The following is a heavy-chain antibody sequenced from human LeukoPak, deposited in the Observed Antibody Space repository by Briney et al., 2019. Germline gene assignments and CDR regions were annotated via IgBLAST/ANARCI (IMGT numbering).Heavy chain of an antibody. CDR2: ISGSGGST. J-gene: IGHJ5*02. V-gene: IGHV3-23*01. CDR3: AKDSGSSWSEGVDP. Sequence: GGSLRLSCAASGFTFSSYAMSWVRQAPGKGLEWVSAISGSGGSTYYADSVKGRFTISRDNSKNTLYLQMNRLRAEDTAVYYCAKDSGSSWSEGVDPWGQGTLVTVSS. D-gene: IGHD6-13*01. CDR1: GFTFSSYA.